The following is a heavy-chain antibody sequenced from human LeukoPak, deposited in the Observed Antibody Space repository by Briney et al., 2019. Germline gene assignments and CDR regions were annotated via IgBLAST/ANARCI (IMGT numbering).Heavy chain of an antibody. CDR2: IFHSGSP. CDR3: ARHSQSYGPYNWFDP. J-gene: IGHJ5*01. Sequence: SETLSLTCTVPDGSISSYHWSWIRQPPGKGLQWLGYIFHSGSPHYNPSLKSRLTLSLDTSRSQISLKLDSETAADTAVYFCARHSQSYGPYNWFDPWGQGALVTVSS. CDR1: DGSISSYH. D-gene: IGHD3-16*01. V-gene: IGHV4-59*08.